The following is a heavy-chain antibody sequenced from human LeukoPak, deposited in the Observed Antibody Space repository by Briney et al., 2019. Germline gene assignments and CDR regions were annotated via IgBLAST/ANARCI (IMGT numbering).Heavy chain of an antibody. Sequence: PSETLSLTCTVSGGTISSSSHYWVWIRLPPGMGLEWIGSINYNGNTYYKSSLRSRPTISIDTSKSQFSLNLSSVTAADTAVYYCARLDTRAANAFDIWGQGTKVTVSS. CDR3: ARLDTRAANAFDI. CDR2: INYNGNT. V-gene: IGHV4-39*01. J-gene: IGHJ3*02. CDR1: GGTISSSSHY. D-gene: IGHD2-2*01.